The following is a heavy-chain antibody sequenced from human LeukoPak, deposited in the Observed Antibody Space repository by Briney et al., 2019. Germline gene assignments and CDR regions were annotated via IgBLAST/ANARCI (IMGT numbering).Heavy chain of an antibody. Sequence: PGGSLRLSCAASGFTFSSYGMHWVRQAPGKGLEWVAVIWYDGSNKYYADSVKGRFTISRDNSKNTLYLQMNSLRAEDTAVYYCARDILYYYDSGAFDIWGQGTMVTVSS. CDR2: IWYDGSNK. D-gene: IGHD3-22*01. CDR1: GFTFSSYG. J-gene: IGHJ3*02. V-gene: IGHV3-33*01. CDR3: ARDILYYYDSGAFDI.